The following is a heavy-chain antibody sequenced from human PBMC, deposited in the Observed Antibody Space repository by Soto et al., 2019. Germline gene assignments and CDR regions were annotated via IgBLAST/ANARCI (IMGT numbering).Heavy chain of an antibody. D-gene: IGHD4-17*01. CDR2: VYYRGRS. CDR3: VSQRTTVLTQAYFDY. Sequence: SETLSLTCSVSGGSISSGYYYWSWIRQPPGKGLEWIGSVYYRGRSYSKSSVKSRVTISVDTSKNQFSLNFNSVTASDTALYYCVSQRTTVLTQAYFDYWGPGALVTVSS. V-gene: IGHV4-39*01. J-gene: IGHJ4*02. CDR1: GGSISSGYYY.